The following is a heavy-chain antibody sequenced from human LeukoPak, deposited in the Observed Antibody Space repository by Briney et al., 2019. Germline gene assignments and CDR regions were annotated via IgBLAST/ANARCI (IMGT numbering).Heavy chain of an antibody. Sequence: ASVKVSCKASGYTFTSYGISWVRQAPGQGLEWMGWISAYNGNTNYAQKLQGRVTMTTDTSTSTAYMELRSLRSDDTAVYYCARDPLRLGELSFPFDPWGQGTLVTVSS. J-gene: IGHJ5*02. D-gene: IGHD3-16*02. CDR2: ISAYNGNT. V-gene: IGHV1-18*01. CDR1: GYTFTSYG. CDR3: ARDPLRLGELSFPFDP.